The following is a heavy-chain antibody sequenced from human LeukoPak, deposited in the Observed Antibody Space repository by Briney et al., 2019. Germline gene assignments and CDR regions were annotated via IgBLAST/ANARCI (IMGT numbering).Heavy chain of an antibody. CDR3: VKGFYDILTAYWGGGDY. Sequence: GGSLRLSCSASGFTFSSYAMHRVRQAPGKGLEYVSAISSNGGSTYYADSVKGRFTISRDNSKNTLYLQMSSLRADDTAVYYCVKGFYDILTAYWGGGDYWGQGTLVTVSS. CDR2: ISSNGGST. V-gene: IGHV3-64D*06. J-gene: IGHJ4*02. CDR1: GFTFSSYA. D-gene: IGHD3-9*01.